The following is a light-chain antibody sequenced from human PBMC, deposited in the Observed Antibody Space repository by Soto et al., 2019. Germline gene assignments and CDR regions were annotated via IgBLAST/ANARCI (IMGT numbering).Light chain of an antibody. V-gene: IGKV1-5*01. CDR2: DAS. Sequence: DIQMTQSPSTLSASVGDRVTITCRASQSISTWLAWYQQKIGKAPKLLIYDASTLESGVPSRFSGSGCGAAFTPTISSLQPDDFSTYYCQQYLTYSSLTFGGGTKVDIK. CDR3: QQYLTYSSLT. J-gene: IGKJ4*01. CDR1: QSISTW.